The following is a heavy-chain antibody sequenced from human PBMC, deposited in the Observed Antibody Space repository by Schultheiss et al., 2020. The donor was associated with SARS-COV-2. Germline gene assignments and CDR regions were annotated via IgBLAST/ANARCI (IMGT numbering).Heavy chain of an antibody. CDR1: GFTFSSYA. V-gene: IGHV3-23*01. Sequence: GGSLRLSCAASGFTFSSYAMHWVRQAPGKGLEWVSGISAGGGSTHYADTVKGRFTISRDNVKNSLYLQMNSLRAEDTAVYYCVRDEGAAAGYYFDYWGQGTVVTVSS. D-gene: IGHD6-13*01. CDR3: VRDEGAAAGYYFDY. CDR2: ISAGGGST. J-gene: IGHJ4*02.